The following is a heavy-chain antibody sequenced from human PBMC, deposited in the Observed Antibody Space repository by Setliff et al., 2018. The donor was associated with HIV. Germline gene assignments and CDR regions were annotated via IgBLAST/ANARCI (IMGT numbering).Heavy chain of an antibody. CDR2: INAGNGNT. J-gene: IGHJ3*01. D-gene: IGHD6-13*01. Sequence: AASVKVSCKASGYTFTDYFMNWMRQAPGQRLEWMGWINAGNGNTKYPQKLQGRVTITRDTSASTAYMQLSSLRSEDTAVYYCARVPYRSAWFSGGHDAFDVWGQGTMVTVSS. V-gene: IGHV1-3*01. CDR1: GYTFTDYF. CDR3: ARVPYRSAWFSGGHDAFDV.